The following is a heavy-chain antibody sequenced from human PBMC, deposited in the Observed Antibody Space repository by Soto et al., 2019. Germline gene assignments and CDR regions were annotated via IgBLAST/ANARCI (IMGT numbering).Heavy chain of an antibody. V-gene: IGHV3-23*01. CDR3: AKDPPLYYDILTGYYRNDAFDI. CDR2: ISGSGGST. CDR1: GFTFSSYA. J-gene: IGHJ3*02. D-gene: IGHD3-9*01. Sequence: PGGSLRLSCAASGFTFSSYAMSWVRQAPGKGLEWVSAISGSGGSTYYADSVKGRFTISRDNSKNTLYLQMNSLRAEDTAVYYCAKDPPLYYDILTGYYRNDAFDIWGQGTMVTVSS.